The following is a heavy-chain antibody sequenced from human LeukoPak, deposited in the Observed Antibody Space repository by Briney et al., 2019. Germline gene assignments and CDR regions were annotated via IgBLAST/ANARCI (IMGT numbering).Heavy chain of an antibody. J-gene: IGHJ4*02. CDR1: GFTFDDYA. CDR3: AKGGVGAANYYFDY. CDR2: ISWNSGSI. Sequence: GGSLRLSCAASGFTFDDYAMHWVRQAPGKGLEWVSGISWNSGSIGYADSVKGRFTISRDNAKNSLYLQMNSLRAEDTALYYCAKGGVGAANYYFDYWGQGTLVTVSS. V-gene: IGHV3-9*01. D-gene: IGHD2-15*01.